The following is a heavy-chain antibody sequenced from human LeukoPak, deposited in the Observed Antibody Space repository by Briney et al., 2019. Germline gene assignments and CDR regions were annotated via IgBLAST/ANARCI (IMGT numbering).Heavy chain of an antibody. J-gene: IGHJ4*02. CDR3: ARVKGGWYTQYYFDY. V-gene: IGHV1-18*01. CDR1: GYTFTSYG. CDR2: ISAYNGNT. D-gene: IGHD6-19*01. Sequence: GASVKVSCKASGYTFTSYGISWVRQAPGQGLEWMGWISAYNGNTNYAQKLQGRVTVTTDTSTSTAYMELRSLRSDDTAVYYCARVKGGWYTQYYFDYWGQGTLVTVSS.